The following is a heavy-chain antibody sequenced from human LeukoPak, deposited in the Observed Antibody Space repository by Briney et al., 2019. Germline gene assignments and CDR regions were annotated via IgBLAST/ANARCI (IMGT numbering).Heavy chain of an antibody. J-gene: IGHJ4*02. V-gene: IGHV4-34*01. Sequence: PSETLSLTCAVYGGSFSGYYWSWIRQPPGKGLEWIGEINHSGSTNYNPSLKSRVTISVDTSKNQFSLKLSSVTAADTAVYYCARVTSGSYYPFDYWGQGTLVTVSS. D-gene: IGHD1-26*01. CDR2: INHSGST. CDR1: GGSFSGYY. CDR3: ARVTSGSYYPFDY.